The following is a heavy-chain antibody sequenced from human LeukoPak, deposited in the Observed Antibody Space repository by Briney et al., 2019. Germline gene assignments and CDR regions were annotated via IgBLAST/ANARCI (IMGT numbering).Heavy chain of an antibody. CDR2: ICYSGST. Sequence: PSETLSLTCTVSGGSISSSSYYWGWIRQPPGKGLEWIGSICYSGSTYYNPSLKSRVTISVDTSKNQFSLKLSSVTAADTAVYYCAGISSSWLTDYWGQGTLVTVSS. CDR1: GGSISSSSYY. J-gene: IGHJ4*02. V-gene: IGHV4-39*01. CDR3: AGISSSWLTDY. D-gene: IGHD6-13*01.